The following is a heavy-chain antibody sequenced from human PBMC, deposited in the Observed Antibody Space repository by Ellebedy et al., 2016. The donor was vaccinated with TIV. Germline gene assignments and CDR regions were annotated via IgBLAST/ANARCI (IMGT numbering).Heavy chain of an antibody. CDR3: ARGLDSGYDAGGDY. CDR1: GFTFSSYD. V-gene: IGHV3-48*03. J-gene: IGHJ4*02. Sequence: GESLKISCAASGFTFSSYDMNWVRQAPGKGLEWVSYVSGSGSTIYYADSVNGRFTISRDNAKNSLYLQMNSLRAEDTAVYYCARGLDSGYDAGGDYWGQGTLVTVSS. D-gene: IGHD5-12*01. CDR2: VSGSGSTI.